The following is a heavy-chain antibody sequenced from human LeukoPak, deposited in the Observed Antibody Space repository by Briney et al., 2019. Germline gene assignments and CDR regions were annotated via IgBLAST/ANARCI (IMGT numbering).Heavy chain of an antibody. CDR2: ISSTSTYI. J-gene: IGHJ4*02. CDR1: GFTFSSYS. CDR3: ARDAYGNSWNSHPFDY. D-gene: IGHD6-13*01. Sequence: GGSLRLSCAASGFTFSSYSVNWVRQVPGKGLEWVSYISSTSTYIYHADSVKGRCTISRDNAKNSLYLQMISLRVEDTAVYYCARDAYGNSWNSHPFDYWGQGALVIVSS. V-gene: IGHV3-21*01.